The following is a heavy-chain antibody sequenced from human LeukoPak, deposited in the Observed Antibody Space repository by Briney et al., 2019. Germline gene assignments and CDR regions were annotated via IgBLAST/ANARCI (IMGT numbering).Heavy chain of an antibody. Sequence: SETLSLTCTVSGGSISSGGYYWSWIRQHPGKGLEWIGYIYYSGSTYYNPSLKSRVTISVDTSKNQFSLKLSSVTAADTAVYYCARKAPYYYYYGMDVWGQGTTVTVSS. CDR1: GGSISSGGYY. CDR3: ARKAPYYYYYGMDV. CDR2: IYYSGST. J-gene: IGHJ6*02. V-gene: IGHV4-31*03.